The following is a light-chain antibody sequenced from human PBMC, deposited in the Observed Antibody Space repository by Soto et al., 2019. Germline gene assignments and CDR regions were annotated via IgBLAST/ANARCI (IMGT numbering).Light chain of an antibody. Sequence: DIRVTQYPSTLSGSVGDRVTITCRASQTISSWLAWYQQKPGKAPKLLIYKASTLKSGVPSRFSGSGSETEFTLTINSLQPDDSATYYCQQAHFYWCTFGQGAKVDIK. CDR2: KAS. V-gene: IGKV1-5*03. CDR1: QTISSW. CDR3: QQAHFYWCT. J-gene: IGKJ1*01.